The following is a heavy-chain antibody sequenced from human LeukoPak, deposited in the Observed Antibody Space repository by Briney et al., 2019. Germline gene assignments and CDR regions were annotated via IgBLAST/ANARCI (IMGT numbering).Heavy chain of an antibody. D-gene: IGHD1-26*01. Sequence: PSETMSLTCTVSGGSISSSYYWSWIRQPPGKGLEWIGFIYYTGNTNYNPSLKSRVTISVDTSKNQFSLKLSSVTAADTAVYYCARDQYYDAFDIWGQGQWSSSLQ. CDR1: GGSISSSYY. CDR2: IYYTGNT. CDR3: ARDQYYDAFDI. V-gene: IGHV4-59*01. J-gene: IGHJ3*02.